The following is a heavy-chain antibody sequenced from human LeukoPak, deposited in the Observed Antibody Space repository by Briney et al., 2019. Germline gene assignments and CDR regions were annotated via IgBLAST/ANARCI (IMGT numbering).Heavy chain of an antibody. CDR2: ISWNSGSI. Sequence: GGSLRLSCAASGFTFDDYAMHWVRQAPGKGLEWVSGISWNSGSIGYADSVKGRFTISRDNAKNSLYLQMNSLRAEDTALYYCARKYYYGSGKWFDYWGQGTLVTVSS. V-gene: IGHV3-9*01. CDR3: ARKYYYGSGKWFDY. CDR1: GFTFDDYA. J-gene: IGHJ4*02. D-gene: IGHD3-10*01.